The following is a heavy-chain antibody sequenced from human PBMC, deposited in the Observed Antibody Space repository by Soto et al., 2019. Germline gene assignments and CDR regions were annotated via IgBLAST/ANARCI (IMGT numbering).Heavy chain of an antibody. J-gene: IGHJ6*03. CDR2: IDWDDDK. CDR1: GFSPSTSGMC. V-gene: IGHV2-70*11. CDR3: ARTANYDFWSGSAPYYYYYMDV. D-gene: IGHD3-3*01. Sequence: SGPTLVNPTQTLTLTCTFSGFSPSTSGMCVSWIRQRPGKALEWLARIDWDDDKYYSTSLKTRLTISKDTSKNQVVLTMTNMDPVDTATYYCARTANYDFWSGSAPYYYYYMDVWGKGTTVTVSS.